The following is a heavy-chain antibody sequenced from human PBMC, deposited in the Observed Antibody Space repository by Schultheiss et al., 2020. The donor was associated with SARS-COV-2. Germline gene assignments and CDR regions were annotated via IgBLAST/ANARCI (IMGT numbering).Heavy chain of an antibody. V-gene: IGHV4-31*03. CDR1: GGSIRSGDYY. CDR3: ARVSGDGGKNPVGPYYYYGMDV. CDR2: MYYSGST. Sequence: SETLSLTCTVSGGSIRSGDYYWSWIRQHPGKGLEWIGYMYYSGSTHYNPSLKSRVTISVDTSKNQFSLKLSSVTAADTAVYYCARVSGDGGKNPVGPYYYYGMDVWGQGTTVTVSS. J-gene: IGHJ6*02. D-gene: IGHD4-23*01.